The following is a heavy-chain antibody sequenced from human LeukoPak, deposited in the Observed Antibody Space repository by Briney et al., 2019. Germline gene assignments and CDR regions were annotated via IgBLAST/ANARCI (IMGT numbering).Heavy chain of an antibody. V-gene: IGHV1-18*01. CDR1: GYTFTSYG. Sequence: PLASVKVSCKASGYTFTSYGISWVRQAPGQGLEWMGWISAYNGNTNYAQKLQGRVTITRDTSVSTVYMELSSLRSEDTAVYYCARDIPAAMGNYYYGMDVWGQGTTVPVSS. CDR2: ISAYNGNT. J-gene: IGHJ6*02. D-gene: IGHD2-2*01. CDR3: ARDIPAAMGNYYYGMDV.